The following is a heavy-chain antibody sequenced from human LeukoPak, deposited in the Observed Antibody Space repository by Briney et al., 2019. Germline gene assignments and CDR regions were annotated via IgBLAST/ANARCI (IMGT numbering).Heavy chain of an antibody. Sequence: KPSETLSLTCTVSGGSISSYYWSWIRQPPGKGLEWIGYLYYSGSTKYNPSLKSRVTISVDTSKNQFSLKLRSVTAADTAIYYCARHIPGNPYFDYWGQGTLVTVSS. CDR2: LYYSGST. V-gene: IGHV4-59*08. CDR3: ARHIPGNPYFDY. D-gene: IGHD6-13*01. CDR1: GGSISSYY. J-gene: IGHJ4*02.